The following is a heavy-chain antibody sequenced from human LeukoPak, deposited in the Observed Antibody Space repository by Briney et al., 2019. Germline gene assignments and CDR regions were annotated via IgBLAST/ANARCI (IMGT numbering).Heavy chain of an antibody. D-gene: IGHD6-6*01. CDR1: GFTFGHNA. J-gene: IGHJ4*02. Sequence: HPGGSLRPSCVASGFTFGHNAMAWVRQAPGKRLEWVSALSGSGGDTFYADSVKGRFTISRDNSKNTLYLQLSSLRPDDTAVYYCAKGAPSSSSIFDFWGPGTLVTVSS. CDR3: AKGAPSSSSIFDF. CDR2: LSGSGGDT. V-gene: IGHV3-23*01.